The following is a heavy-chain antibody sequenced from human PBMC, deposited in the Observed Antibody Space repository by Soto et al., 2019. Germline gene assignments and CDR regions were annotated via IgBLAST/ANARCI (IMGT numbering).Heavy chain of an antibody. CDR2: ISGSGNQI. V-gene: IGHV3-23*01. J-gene: IGHJ3*01. CDR3: EKNQDWNRPDPGALDA. CDR1: GFTFDDYA. D-gene: IGHD1-1*01. Sequence: EVQLSQSGGGLVRPGGSLRLSCAGSGFTFDDYAINWVRQAPGKGLEWVSGISGSGNQIDYTDSVKGRFIISRDDSKNTVCLQMSGLSAEYTALYLSEKNQDWNRPDPGALDAWGQGTKITVTS.